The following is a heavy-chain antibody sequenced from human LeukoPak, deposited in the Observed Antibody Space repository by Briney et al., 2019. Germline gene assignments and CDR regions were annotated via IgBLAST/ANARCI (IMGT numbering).Heavy chain of an antibody. V-gene: IGHV1-69*04. D-gene: IGHD3-16*01. J-gene: IGHJ4*02. CDR2: IIPILGIA. Sequence: ASVKVSCKASGGTFSSYAISWVRQAPGQGLEWMGRIIPILGIANYAQKFQGRVTITADKSTSTAYMELSSLRSEDTAVYYCARAHVLGVVSAETEFFDYWGQGTLVTVSS. CDR3: ARAHVLGVVSAETEFFDY. CDR1: GGTFSSYA.